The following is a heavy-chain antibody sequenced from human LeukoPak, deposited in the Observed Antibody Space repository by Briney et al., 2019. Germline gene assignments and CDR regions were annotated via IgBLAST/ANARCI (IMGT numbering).Heavy chain of an antibody. J-gene: IGHJ4*02. D-gene: IGHD2-2*01. CDR2: IYPGDSDT. CDR1: GYSFTSYW. CDR3: ARSPRYCSSTSCYPSPITFDY. V-gene: IGHV5-51*01. Sequence: GESLKISCKGSGYSFTSYWIGWVRQMPGKGLEWMGIIYPGDSDTRYSPSFQGQVTISADKSISTAYLQWSSLKASDTAMYYCARSPRYCSSTSCYPSPITFDYWGQGTLVTVSS.